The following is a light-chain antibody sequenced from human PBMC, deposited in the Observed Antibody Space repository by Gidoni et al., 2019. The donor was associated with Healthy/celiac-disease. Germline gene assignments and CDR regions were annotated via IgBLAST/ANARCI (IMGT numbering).Light chain of an antibody. V-gene: IGKV1-5*03. CDR2: KAS. CDR1: QSISSW. Sequence: DIQMTQSPSTLSASVGDRVTITCRASQSISSWLAWYQQKPGKAPKLLIYKASSLESGVPSRFSGSVSGTEFTLTISSLQPDDFATYHCQQYNSYSYTFGQGTKLEIK. J-gene: IGKJ2*01. CDR3: QQYNSYSYT.